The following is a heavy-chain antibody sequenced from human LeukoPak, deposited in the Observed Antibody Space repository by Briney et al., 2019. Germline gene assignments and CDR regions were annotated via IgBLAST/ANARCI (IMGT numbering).Heavy chain of an antibody. CDR2: IYHSGTT. V-gene: IGHV4-38-2*02. D-gene: IGHD1-26*01. CDR1: AYSISNGFL. Sequence: PSETLSLTCTVSAYSISNGFLWGWIRQPPGKGLEWIGSIYHSGTTYYNPSLKSRVTMSVDTSKNQFSLKLSAVTAADTAVYYCTRLSHVAGAPKVSWFDPWGQGTLVTVSS. CDR3: TRLSHVAGAPKVSWFDP. J-gene: IGHJ5*02.